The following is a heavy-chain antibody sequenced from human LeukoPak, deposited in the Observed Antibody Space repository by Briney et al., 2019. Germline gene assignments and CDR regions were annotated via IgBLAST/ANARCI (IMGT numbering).Heavy chain of an antibody. Sequence: GGSLRLSCAASGFSFSRHAMSWVRQAPGKGLVWVSRINSDGSSTSYADSVKGRFTISRDNAKNTLYLQMNSLRAEDTAVYYCARERYCSSTSCYKGFDYWGQGTLVTVSS. CDR3: ARERYCSSTSCYKGFDY. D-gene: IGHD2-2*02. V-gene: IGHV3-74*01. CDR2: INSDGSST. CDR1: GFSFSRHA. J-gene: IGHJ4*02.